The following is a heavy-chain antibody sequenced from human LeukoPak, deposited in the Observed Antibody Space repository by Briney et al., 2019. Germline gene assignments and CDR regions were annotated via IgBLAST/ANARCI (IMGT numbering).Heavy chain of an antibody. CDR3: ARVHDGDYEYY. V-gene: IGHV3-30*14. J-gene: IGHJ4*02. CDR2: ISYDGSNK. D-gene: IGHD4-17*01. Sequence: GGSLRLSCAASGFTFSSYAMHWVRQAPGKGLEWVAVISYDGSNKYYADSVKGRFTISRDNSKNTLYLQMNSLRAEDTAVYYCARVHDGDYEYYWGQGTLVTVSS. CDR1: GFTFSSYA.